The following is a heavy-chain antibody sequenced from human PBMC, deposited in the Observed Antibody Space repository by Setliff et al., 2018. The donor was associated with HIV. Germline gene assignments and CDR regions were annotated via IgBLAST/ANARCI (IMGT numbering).Heavy chain of an antibody. D-gene: IGHD3-22*01. CDR2: IYTSGST. J-gene: IGHJ2*01. V-gene: IGHV4-4*02. CDR1: GGSISSSNW. Sequence: KPSETLSLTCAVSGGSISSSNWWSWVRQPPGKGLEWIGEIYTSGSTNYNPSLKSRVTISVDTSKNQFSLKLSSVTAADTAVYYCARGSGYPWYFDLWGRGTLVTVSS. CDR3: ARGSGYPWYFDL.